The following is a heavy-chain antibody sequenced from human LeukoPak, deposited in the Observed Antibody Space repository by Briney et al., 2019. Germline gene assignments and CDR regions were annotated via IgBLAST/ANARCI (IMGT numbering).Heavy chain of an antibody. CDR1: GFTVSSNY. D-gene: IGHD6-6*01. J-gene: IGHJ6*02. CDR2: IYSGGST. Sequence: GGSLRLSCAASGFTVSSNYMSWFRQAPGKGLEWVSVIYSGGSTYYADSVKGRFTISRHNPKNTLYLQMNSLRAEGTAVYYCARQVAARYYYYGMDVWGQGTTVTVSS. V-gene: IGHV3-53*04. CDR3: ARQVAARYYYYGMDV.